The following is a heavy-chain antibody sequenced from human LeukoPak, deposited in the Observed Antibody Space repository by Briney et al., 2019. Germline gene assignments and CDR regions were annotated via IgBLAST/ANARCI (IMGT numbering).Heavy chain of an antibody. CDR3: ASAYYYDSSGYPDNFDY. V-gene: IGHV1-69*13. Sequence: ASVKVSCKASGGTFSSYAISWVRQAPGQGLELMGGIIPIFGTANYAQKFQGRVTITADESTSTAYMELSSLRSEDTAVYYCASAYYYDSSGYPDNFDYWGQGTLVTVSS. CDR2: IIPIFGTA. J-gene: IGHJ4*02. D-gene: IGHD3-22*01. CDR1: GGTFSSYA.